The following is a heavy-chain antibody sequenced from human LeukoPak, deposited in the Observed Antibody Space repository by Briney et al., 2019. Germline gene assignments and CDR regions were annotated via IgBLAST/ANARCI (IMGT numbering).Heavy chain of an antibody. V-gene: IGHV3-23*01. CDR3: ANSESFSGSYGMDV. J-gene: IGHJ6*02. CDR1: GFTFSSYA. D-gene: IGHD1-14*01. Sequence: PGGSLRLSCAASGFTFSSYAMSWVRQAPGKGLEWVSAISGSGGSTYYADSVKGRFTISRDNSKNTLYLQMNSLRAEDTAVYYCANSESFSGSYGMDVWGQGTTVTVSS. CDR2: ISGSGGST.